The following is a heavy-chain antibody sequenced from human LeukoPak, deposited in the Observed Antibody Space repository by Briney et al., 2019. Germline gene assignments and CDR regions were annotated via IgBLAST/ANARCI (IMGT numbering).Heavy chain of an antibody. CDR2: IIPIFGTA. Sequence: SVKVSCKASGGTFSSYAISWVRQAPGQELEWMGGIIPIFGTANYAQKFQGRVTITADESTSTAYMELSSLRSEDTAVYYCARATGGYDILTGYEALDYWGQGTLVTVSS. V-gene: IGHV1-69*13. D-gene: IGHD3-9*01. CDR3: ARATGGYDILTGYEALDY. CDR1: GGTFSSYA. J-gene: IGHJ4*02.